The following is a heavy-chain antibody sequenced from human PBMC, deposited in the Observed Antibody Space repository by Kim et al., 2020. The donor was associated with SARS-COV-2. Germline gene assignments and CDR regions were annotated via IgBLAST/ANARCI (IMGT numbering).Heavy chain of an antibody. CDR3: ARDWGDY. V-gene: IGHV3-7*05. Sequence: GGSLRLSCVGSGFTFYDYWMTWVRLAPGKGLEWVAVIKQDGSESYYVDSVRGRFTISRDNSENSFYLQMNSLRADDTAVYYCARDWGDYCCPGTLVTVFS. J-gene: IGHJ4*02. CDR1: GFTFYDYW. D-gene: IGHD3-16*01. CDR2: IKQDGSES.